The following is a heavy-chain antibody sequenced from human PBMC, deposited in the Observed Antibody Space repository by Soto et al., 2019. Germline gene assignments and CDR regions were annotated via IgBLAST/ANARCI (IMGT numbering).Heavy chain of an antibody. CDR3: ARDSGVGGDY. CDR1: GYIFSSYG. V-gene: IGHV1-18*01. CDR2: FSAYNGNT. Sequence: QVQLVQSGAEVKKPGASVKVSCKASGYIFSSYGISWVRQAPGQGLEWMGWFSAYNGNTNYAQKLQGRATMTTATSTSTAYMELRRLRSDETALYYCARDSGVGGDYWGQGTLVTVSS. J-gene: IGHJ4*02. D-gene: IGHD3-10*01.